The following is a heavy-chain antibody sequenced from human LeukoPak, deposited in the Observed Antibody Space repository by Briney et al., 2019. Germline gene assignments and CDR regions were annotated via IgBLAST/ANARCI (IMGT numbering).Heavy chain of an antibody. D-gene: IGHD3-22*01. CDR3: TRAVYDSTGYYYVD. J-gene: IGHJ4*02. V-gene: IGHV4-39*01. CDR1: GGSISSSSYY. Sequence: SETLSLTCTVSGGSISSSSYYWGWIRQPPGKGPEWIGSIYYSGSTYCKPSLESRVTIFVDTSKNQFSLRLSSVTAADTAVYYCTRAVYDSTGYYYVDWGQGTLVTVSS. CDR2: IYYSGST.